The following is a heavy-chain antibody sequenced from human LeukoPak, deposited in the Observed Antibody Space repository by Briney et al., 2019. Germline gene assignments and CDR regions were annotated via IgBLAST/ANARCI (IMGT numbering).Heavy chain of an antibody. D-gene: IGHD1-26*01. Sequence: SETLSLTCAVYGGSFSGYYWSWIRQPPGKGLEWIGEINHSGSTNYNPSLKSRVTISVDTSKNQFSLKLSSVTAADTAVYYCASLGATENAFDIWGQGTMVTVSS. V-gene: IGHV4-34*01. J-gene: IGHJ3*02. CDR1: GGSFSGYY. CDR3: ASLGATENAFDI. CDR2: INHSGST.